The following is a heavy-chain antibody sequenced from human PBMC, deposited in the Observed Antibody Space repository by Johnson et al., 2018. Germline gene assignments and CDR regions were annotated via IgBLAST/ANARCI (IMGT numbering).Heavy chain of an antibody. V-gene: IGHV4-59*01. J-gene: IGHJ6*02. D-gene: IGHD1-14*01. CDR2: IYYSGST. CDR1: GGSISSYY. CDR3: AKAGLTAPYYYYGMDG. Sequence: QVQLQESGPGLVKPTETLSLTCSVSGGSISSYYWSWIRQPPGKGLEWIGYIYYSGSTNYNPSLQRRVTISVDTSKNQFSLKLGSGTAADTAVYYCAKAGLTAPYYYYGMDGWGQGTTVTVSS.